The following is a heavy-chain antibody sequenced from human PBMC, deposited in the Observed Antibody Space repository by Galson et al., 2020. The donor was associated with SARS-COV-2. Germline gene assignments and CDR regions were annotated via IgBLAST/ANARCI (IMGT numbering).Heavy chain of an antibody. CDR2: TYYSGRT. CDR1: GGSINSGDYY. Sequence: ETSETLSLTCTVSGGSINSGDYYWSWIRQSPGKGLEWIGYTYYSGRTYYNPSLKSRLTILIDTSKNQFSLRLSSVTAADTAVYYCVRRYASGSLFDYWGQGTLVTVSS. CDR3: VRRYASGSLFDY. V-gene: IGHV4-30-4*01. J-gene: IGHJ4*02. D-gene: IGHD2-15*01.